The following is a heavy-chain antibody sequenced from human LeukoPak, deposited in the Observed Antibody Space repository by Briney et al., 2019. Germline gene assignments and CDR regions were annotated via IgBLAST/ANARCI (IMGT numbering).Heavy chain of an antibody. CDR2: ISSSSSYI. D-gene: IGHD2-15*01. CDR3: ARAYRSGGSCYPFDY. Sequence: GGSLRLSCTASGFTFSSYYMNWVRQAPGKGLEWVSSISSSSSYIYYADSVKGRFTIYRDTAKNSLYLQMNSLRAEDTAVYYCARAYRSGGSCYPFDYWGQGTLVTVSS. J-gene: IGHJ4*02. CDR1: GFTFSSYY. V-gene: IGHV3-21*01.